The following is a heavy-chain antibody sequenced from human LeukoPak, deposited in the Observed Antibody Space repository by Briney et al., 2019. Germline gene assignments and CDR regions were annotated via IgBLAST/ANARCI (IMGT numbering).Heavy chain of an antibody. J-gene: IGHJ4*02. CDR1: GFTFSGYE. CDR3: AAGLSAQYTGYDLWY. D-gene: IGHD5-12*01. CDR2: IYTGGGR. V-gene: IGHV3-53*01. Sequence: GGSLRLSCAASGFTFSGYERIWVRQPPGKELEWVPVIYTGGGRYYADSVRGRFTISRDTSKNMVFLQMNSLRVEDTAFYFCAAGLSAQYTGYDLWYWGQGTLVTVSS.